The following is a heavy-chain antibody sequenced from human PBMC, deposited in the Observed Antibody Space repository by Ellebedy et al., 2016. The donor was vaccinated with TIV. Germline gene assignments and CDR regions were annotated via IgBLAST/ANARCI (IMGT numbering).Heavy chain of an antibody. V-gene: IGHV3-30*04. Sequence: GESLKISCAASGFTFSSSAMHWVRQAPGKGLQWVAAIPYDESDKYYVDSVKGRFTISRDNAKNTLYLQMNSLRAEDTAVYYCAKARAAAYYGYYCMDVWGQGTTVTVSS. CDR2: IPYDESDK. J-gene: IGHJ6*02. CDR1: GFTFSSSA. D-gene: IGHD3-10*01. CDR3: AKARAAAYYGYYCMDV.